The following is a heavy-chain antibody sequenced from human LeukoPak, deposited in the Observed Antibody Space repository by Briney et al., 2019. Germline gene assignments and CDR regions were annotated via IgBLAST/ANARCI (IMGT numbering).Heavy chain of an antibody. Sequence: SETLSLTCAVYGGSFSGYYWSWIRQPPGKGLEWIGEINHSGSTNYNPSLKSRVTISVDTSKNQFSLKLSSVTAADTAVYYCARFGGAADGYYGMDVWGQGTTVTVSS. CDR3: ARFGGAADGYYGMDV. V-gene: IGHV4-34*01. CDR1: GGSFSGYY. J-gene: IGHJ6*02. D-gene: IGHD6-13*01. CDR2: INHSGST.